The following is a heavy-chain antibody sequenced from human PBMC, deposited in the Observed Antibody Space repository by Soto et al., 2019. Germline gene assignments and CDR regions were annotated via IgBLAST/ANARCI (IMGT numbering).Heavy chain of an antibody. Sequence: GASVKVSCKASGGTFSSYAISWVRQAPGQGLEWMGGIIPIFGTANYAQKFQGRVTITADESTSTAYMELSSLRSEDTAVYYCARGRGYYDFWSGSTPGPHYYGMDVWGQGTTVTVSS. CDR1: GGTFSSYA. CDR2: IIPIFGTA. CDR3: ARGRGYYDFWSGSTPGPHYYGMDV. V-gene: IGHV1-69*13. J-gene: IGHJ6*02. D-gene: IGHD3-3*01.